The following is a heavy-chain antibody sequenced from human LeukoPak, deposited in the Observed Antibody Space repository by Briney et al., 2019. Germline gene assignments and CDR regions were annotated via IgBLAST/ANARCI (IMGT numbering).Heavy chain of an antibody. D-gene: IGHD5-24*01. Sequence: GGSLRLSCAASGFTFSSYSMNWVRQAPGKGLEWVSFISSSSSYIYYADSVKGRFTISRDNAKNSLYLQMNSLRAEDTAVYYCARDIRDGYNSGYWGRGTLVTVSS. CDR3: ARDIRDGYNSGY. V-gene: IGHV3-21*01. CDR1: GFTFSSYS. J-gene: IGHJ4*02. CDR2: ISSSSSYI.